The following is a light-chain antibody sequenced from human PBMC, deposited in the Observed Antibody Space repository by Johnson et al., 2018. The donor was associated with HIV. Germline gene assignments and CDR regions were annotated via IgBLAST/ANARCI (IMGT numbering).Light chain of an antibody. Sequence: QSVLTQPPSVSATPGQKVTISCSGSSSNIGNNYVSWYQQLPKTAPKLLIYDNNKRPSGIPDRFSGSKSVTSATLGITGLQTGDEADYYCGTWDSSLSAGIFGPGTKVTVL. CDR2: DNN. CDR1: SSNIGNNY. J-gene: IGLJ1*01. V-gene: IGLV1-51*01. CDR3: GTWDSSLSAGI.